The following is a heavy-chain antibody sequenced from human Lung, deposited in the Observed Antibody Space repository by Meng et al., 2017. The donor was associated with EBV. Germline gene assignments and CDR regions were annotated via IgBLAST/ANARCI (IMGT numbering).Heavy chain of an antibody. V-gene: IGHV3-23*01. CDR3: AKDSPMGEAVV. J-gene: IGHJ4*02. CDR2: ISGSGGST. CDR1: GFTFSSYA. Sequence: EVHLLESGXGLVQPVGSLRPSCAAFGFTFSSYAMSWVRQAPGKGLEWVSAISGSGGSTYYADSVKGRFTISRDNSKNTLYLQMNSLRAEDTAVYYCAKDSPMGEAVVWGQGTLVTVSS. D-gene: IGHD3-16*01.